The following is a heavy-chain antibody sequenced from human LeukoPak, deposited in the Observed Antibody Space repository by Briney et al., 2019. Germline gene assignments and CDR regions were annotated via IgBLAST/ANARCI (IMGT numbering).Heavy chain of an antibody. CDR1: GFTFSSYA. Sequence: GGSLRLSCAASGFTFSSYAMSWVRQALGKGLEWVSAISGSGGSTYYADSVKGRFTISRDNSKNTLYLQMNSLRAEDTAVYYCAKGRGKVPAGTHLDYWGQGTLVTVSS. J-gene: IGHJ4*02. V-gene: IGHV3-23*01. CDR2: ISGSGGST. D-gene: IGHD2-2*01. CDR3: AKGRGKVPAGTHLDY.